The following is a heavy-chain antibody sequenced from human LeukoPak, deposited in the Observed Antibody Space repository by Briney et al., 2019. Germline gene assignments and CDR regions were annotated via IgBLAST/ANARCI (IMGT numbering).Heavy chain of an antibody. Sequence: GGSLRLSCAASGFTFSSYGMHWVRQAPGKGLEWVAVISYDGSNKYYADSVKGRFTISRDNSKNTLYLQMNSLRAEDTAVYYCAKDLFGAWGQGTLVTVSS. CDR3: AKDLFGA. V-gene: IGHV3-30*18. D-gene: IGHD3-10*01. J-gene: IGHJ5*02. CDR1: GFTFSSYG. CDR2: ISYDGSNK.